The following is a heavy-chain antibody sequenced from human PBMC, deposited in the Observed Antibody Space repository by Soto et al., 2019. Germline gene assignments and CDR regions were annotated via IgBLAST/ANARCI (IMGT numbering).Heavy chain of an antibody. V-gene: IGHV4-39*01. Sequence: PSETLSLTCTVSGGSISSSSYYWGWIRQPPGKGLEWIGSIYYSGSTYYNPSLKSRVTISVDTSKNQFSLKLSSVTAADTAVYYCARVAGSTYYYDSSGLTVDYWGQGTLVTVSS. CDR1: GGSISSSSYY. D-gene: IGHD3-22*01. CDR2: IYYSGST. J-gene: IGHJ4*02. CDR3: ARVAGSTYYYDSSGLTVDY.